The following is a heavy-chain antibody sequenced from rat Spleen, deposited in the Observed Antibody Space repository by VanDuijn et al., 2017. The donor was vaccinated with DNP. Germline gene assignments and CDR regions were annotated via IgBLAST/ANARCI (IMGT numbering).Heavy chain of an antibody. CDR3: ARRRLPYWYFDF. J-gene: IGHJ1*01. CDR1: GYTFTTYY. CDR2: INTGSGGT. V-gene: IGHV1-43*01. Sequence: QVQLQQSGAELTQPGSSVKISCEASGYTFTTYYITWIKQTTGQGLEYIGYINTGSGGTNFNEQFKGKATLTVDKSSSTAFMQLSSLTPDDSAVYYCARRRLPYWYFDFWGPGTMVTVSS.